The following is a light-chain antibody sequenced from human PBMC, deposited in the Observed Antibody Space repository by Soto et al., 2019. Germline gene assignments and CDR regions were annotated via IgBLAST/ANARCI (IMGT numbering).Light chain of an antibody. Sequence: EIALKQSPSTLSLSPGARATLSCRASQSISTDLAWYQQKPGQAPRLLIYDASNRAPGIPARFGGSGSGTDFTLTICSLEPEDFAVYHCQQRSEWPRTFGQGTKVDIK. V-gene: IGKV3-11*01. CDR3: QQRSEWPRT. CDR1: QSISTD. J-gene: IGKJ1*01. CDR2: DAS.